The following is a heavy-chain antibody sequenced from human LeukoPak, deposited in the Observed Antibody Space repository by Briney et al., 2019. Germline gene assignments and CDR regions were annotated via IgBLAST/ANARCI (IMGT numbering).Heavy chain of an antibody. CDR2: ISYDGSNK. CDR3: ARDPRVPAAPEHYFDY. J-gene: IGHJ4*02. CDR1: GFTFSSYA. Sequence: GRSLRLSCAASGFTFSSYAMHWVRQAPGKGLEWVAVISYDGSNKYYADSVKGRFTISRDNSKNTLYLQMNSLRAEYTAVYYCARDPRVPAAPEHYFDYWGQGTLVTVSS. D-gene: IGHD2-2*01. V-gene: IGHV3-30*04.